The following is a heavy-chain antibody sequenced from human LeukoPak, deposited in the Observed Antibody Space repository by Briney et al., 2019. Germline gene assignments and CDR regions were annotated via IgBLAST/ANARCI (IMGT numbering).Heavy chain of an antibody. Sequence: GGSLRLSCAASGFTFSSYWMSWVRQAPGKGLEWVANIKQDGSEKYYVDSVKGRFTISRDNAKNSLYLQMNSLRAEDTAVYYCARDWGAAADALLGFDYWGQGTLVTVSS. CDR3: ARDWGAAADALLGFDY. D-gene: IGHD6-13*01. CDR2: IKQDGSEK. CDR1: GFTFSSYW. V-gene: IGHV3-7*01. J-gene: IGHJ4*02.